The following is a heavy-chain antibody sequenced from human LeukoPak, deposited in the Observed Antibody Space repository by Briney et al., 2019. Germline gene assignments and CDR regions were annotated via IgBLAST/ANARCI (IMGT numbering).Heavy chain of an antibody. V-gene: IGHV4-59*08. Sequence: SETLSLTCTVSGGSISSYYWSWIRQPPGKGLEWIGYIYYSGSTNYNPSLKGRVTISVDTSKNQFSLKLSSVTAADTAVYYCARGPYYYDSSGYYLNWFDPWGQGTLVTVSS. CDR2: IYYSGST. CDR3: ARGPYYYDSSGYYLNWFDP. J-gene: IGHJ5*02. CDR1: GGSISSYY. D-gene: IGHD3-22*01.